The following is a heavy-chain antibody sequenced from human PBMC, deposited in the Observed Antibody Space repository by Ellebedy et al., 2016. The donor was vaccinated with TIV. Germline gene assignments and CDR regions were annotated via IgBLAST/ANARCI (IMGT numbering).Heavy chain of an antibody. V-gene: IGHV3-9*01. J-gene: IGHJ4*02. Sequence: SLKISXAASGFTFDDYAMHWVRQAPGKGLEWVSGISWNSGSIGYADSVKARFTISRDNAKNSLYLQMNSLRAEDTAVYYCARGGMLHYYFDYWGQGALVTVSS. CDR1: GFTFDDYA. D-gene: IGHD1-26*01. CDR2: ISWNSGSI. CDR3: ARGGMLHYYFDY.